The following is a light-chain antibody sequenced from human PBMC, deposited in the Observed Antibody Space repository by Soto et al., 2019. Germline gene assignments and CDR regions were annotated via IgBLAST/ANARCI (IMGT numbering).Light chain of an antibody. CDR1: QSVSYTY. CDR3: QQYGDSVRT. CDR2: GAF. J-gene: IGKJ1*01. Sequence: EIVLTQSPGTLSLSPGERATLSCRASQSVSYTYLAWYQQKPGRAPRLLIHGAFSRATGIPGRFSGSGSGTDFTLTISRLEPEDFAVYYCQQYGDSVRTFGQGTKVDI. V-gene: IGKV3-20*01.